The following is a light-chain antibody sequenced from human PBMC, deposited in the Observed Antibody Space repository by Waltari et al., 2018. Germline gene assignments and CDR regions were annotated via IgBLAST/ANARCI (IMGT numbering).Light chain of an antibody. CDR3: QQYGSSPPIT. CDR2: GAS. J-gene: IGKJ5*01. V-gene: IGKV3-20*01. Sequence: ELVLTQSPGTLSLSPGERATLSCRASQSVSSSYFAWYQQKPGQAPRPLIYGASSRATGIPDRFSGSGSGTDFTLTISRLEPEDFAVYYCQQYGSSPPITFGQGTRLEIK. CDR1: QSVSSSY.